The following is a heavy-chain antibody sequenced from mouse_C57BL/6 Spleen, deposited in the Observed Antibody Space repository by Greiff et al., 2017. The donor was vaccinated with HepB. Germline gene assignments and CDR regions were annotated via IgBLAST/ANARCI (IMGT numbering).Heavy chain of an antibody. CDR2: INPSNGGT. CDR3: ARAPYGNYDYAMDY. J-gene: IGHJ4*01. D-gene: IGHD2-1*01. CDR1: GYTFTSYW. V-gene: IGHV1-53*01. Sequence: VQLQESGTELVKPGASVKLSCKASGYTFTSYWMHWVKQRPGQGLEWIGNINPSNGGTNYNEKFKSKATLTVDKSSSTAYMQLSSLTSEDSAVYYCARAPYGNYDYAMDYWGQGTSVTVSS.